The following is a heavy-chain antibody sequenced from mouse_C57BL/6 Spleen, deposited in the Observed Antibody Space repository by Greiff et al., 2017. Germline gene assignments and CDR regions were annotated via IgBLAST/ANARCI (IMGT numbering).Heavy chain of an antibody. CDR2: IDPSDSYT. V-gene: IGHV1-50*01. CDR1: GYTFTSYW. Sequence: QVQLQQPGAELVKPGASVKLSCKASGYTFTSYWMQWVKQRPGQGLEWIGEIDPSDSYTNYNQKFKGKATLTVDTSSSTAYMQLSSLTSEDSAVYYCARFGLGSDYWGQGTTLTGSS. D-gene: IGHD3-3*01. CDR3: ARFGLGSDY. J-gene: IGHJ2*01.